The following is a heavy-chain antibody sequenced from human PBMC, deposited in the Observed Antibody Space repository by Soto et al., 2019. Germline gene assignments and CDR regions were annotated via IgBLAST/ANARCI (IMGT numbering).Heavy chain of an antibody. Sequence: GSLRLSCTASGFIFSNFDMAWVRQAPGRGLERVAKIAGGGGSTFYADSVKGRFTISRDNSKNTLYLQMDSLRDEDTAVYYCAKAAMYSSPFDSWGQGALVTVSS. D-gene: IGHD2-2*01. CDR3: AKAAMYSSPFDS. CDR2: IAGGGGST. CDR1: GFIFSNFD. V-gene: IGHV3-23*01. J-gene: IGHJ4*02.